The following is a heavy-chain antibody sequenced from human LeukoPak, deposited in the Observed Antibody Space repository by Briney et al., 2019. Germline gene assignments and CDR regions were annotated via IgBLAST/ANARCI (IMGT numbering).Heavy chain of an antibody. CDR1: GFTFSSYE. CDR2: ISSSGSTI. Sequence: PGGSLRLSCAASGFTFSSYEMNWVRQAPGKGLEWVSYISSSGSTIYYADSVKDRFTISRDNAKNSLYLQMNGLRAEDTAVYYCARDLGYCSSTSCPDPLYYYYGMDVWGKGTTVTVSS. J-gene: IGHJ6*04. V-gene: IGHV3-48*03. CDR3: ARDLGYCSSTSCPDPLYYYYGMDV. D-gene: IGHD2-2*01.